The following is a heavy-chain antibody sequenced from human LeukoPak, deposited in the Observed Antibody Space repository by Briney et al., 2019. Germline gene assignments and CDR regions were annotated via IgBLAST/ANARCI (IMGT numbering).Heavy chain of an antibody. Sequence: GASVKVSCKASGYTFTGYYMHWVRQAPGQGLEWMGWINPNSGGTNYAQKFQGRVTMTRDTSISTAYMELSRLRSGDTAVYYCARDRVTMVRGVIIINWFDPWGQGALVTVSS. J-gene: IGHJ5*02. CDR3: ARDRVTMVRGVIIINWFDP. V-gene: IGHV1-2*02. CDR1: GYTFTGYY. D-gene: IGHD3-10*01. CDR2: INPNSGGT.